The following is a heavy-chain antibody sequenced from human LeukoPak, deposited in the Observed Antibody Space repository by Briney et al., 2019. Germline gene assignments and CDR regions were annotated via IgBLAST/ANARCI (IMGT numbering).Heavy chain of an antibody. CDR1: GFTFTSSA. J-gene: IGHJ3*02. V-gene: IGHV1-58*02. D-gene: IGHD5-12*01. CDR3: AAGTPNIVAHDAFDI. Sequence: SVKVSCKASGFTFTSSAMQWVRQARGQRLEGIGWIVVGSGNTNYAQKFQERVTITRDMSTRTAYMELSSLRSEDTAVYYCAAGTPNIVAHDAFDIWGQGTMVTVSS. CDR2: IVVGSGNT.